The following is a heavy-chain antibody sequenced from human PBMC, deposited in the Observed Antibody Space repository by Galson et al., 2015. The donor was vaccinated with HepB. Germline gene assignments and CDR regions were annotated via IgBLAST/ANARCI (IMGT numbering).Heavy chain of an antibody. CDR3: ARDSRGRDTPHYYESWFDP. Sequence: SLSISYEAAEFSFGCNAFHWVRQAPGKGLEWVAVISYDGRSQIYAASVKGRFTISRDNSKNTLFLQMNSLRAEDTAVYSCARDSRGRDTPHYYESWFDPWGQGTLFTVSS. CDR1: EFSFGCNA. J-gene: IGHJ5*02. CDR2: ISYDGRSQ. D-gene: IGHD3-22*01. V-gene: IGHV3-30*04.